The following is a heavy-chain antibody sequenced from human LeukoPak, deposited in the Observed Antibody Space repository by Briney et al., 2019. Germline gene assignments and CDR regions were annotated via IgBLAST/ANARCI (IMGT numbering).Heavy chain of an antibody. J-gene: IGHJ4*02. CDR1: GGSNSSGGHY. Sequence: PSETLSLTCTVSGGSNSSGGHYWSWIRHYPRKGLEWIGYIYYTGSTYYNPSLKGRVSISVDTSKNQFSLKMTSVTAADTAVYYCAREGDSSGYSYFDFWGQGTLVTVSS. CDR2: IYYTGST. D-gene: IGHD3-22*01. V-gene: IGHV4-31*03. CDR3: AREGDSSGYSYFDF.